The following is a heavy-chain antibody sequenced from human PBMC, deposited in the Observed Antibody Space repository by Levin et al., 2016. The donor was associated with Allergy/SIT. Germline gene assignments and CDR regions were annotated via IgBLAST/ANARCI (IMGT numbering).Heavy chain of an antibody. CDR1: GFTFSSYW. V-gene: IGHV3-7*01. D-gene: IGHD3-3*01. J-gene: IGHJ2*01. CDR3: ARGWQFLGWQKDWYFDL. CDR2: IKQDGSEE. Sequence: GESLKISCAASGFTFSSYWMSWVRQAPGKGLEWVANIKQDGSEEYYVDSMRGRFTISRDNAKNSLYLQMNSLRAEDTAVYYCARGWQFLGWQKDWYFDLWGRGTQVTVSS.